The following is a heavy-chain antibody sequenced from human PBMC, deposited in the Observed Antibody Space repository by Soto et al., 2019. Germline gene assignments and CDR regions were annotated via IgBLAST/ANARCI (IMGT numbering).Heavy chain of an antibody. J-gene: IGHJ4*02. D-gene: IGHD1-26*01. V-gene: IGHV1-58*01. CDR1: GFSFSNSA. CDR3: VPDPVGALGY. Sequence: GASVKFSCKASGFSFSNSAVQWLRQARGQRLEWIGWIFVGSGDTHDAQKFQERVTITTDMSTNTAYMELSSLTSDDTAVYYCVPDPVGALGYWGQGTLVTVSS. CDR2: IFVGSGDT.